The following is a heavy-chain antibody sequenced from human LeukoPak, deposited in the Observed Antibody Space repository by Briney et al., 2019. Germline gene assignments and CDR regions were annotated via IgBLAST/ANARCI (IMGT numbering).Heavy chain of an antibody. CDR2: ISYDGSNK. D-gene: IGHD6-13*01. Sequence: GSLRLSCASSGFTFSSYAMHWVRQAPGKGLEWVAVISYDGSNKYYADSVKGRFTISRDNSKNTLYLQMNSLRAEDTAVYYCARDRMGYSSSWGSFLDYWGQGTLVTVSS. CDR3: ARDRMGYSSSWGSFLDY. V-gene: IGHV3-30-3*01. J-gene: IGHJ4*02. CDR1: GFTFSSYA.